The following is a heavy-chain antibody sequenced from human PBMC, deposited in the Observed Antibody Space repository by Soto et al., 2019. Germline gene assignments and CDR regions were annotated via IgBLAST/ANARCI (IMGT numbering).Heavy chain of an antibody. Sequence: QVQLVQSGAEVKKPGASVKVSCKASGYTFTTYGISWVRQAPGQGLEWMGWINGYNGNTNYAQKLQGRVTMTTDTSXRXAYMQLRSLRSVATAVYYCAIDPVAGTYVNYWGQGTRVTVPS. V-gene: IGHV1-18*01. D-gene: IGHD6-19*01. CDR1: GYTFTTYG. CDR3: AIDPVAGTYVNY. CDR2: INGYNGNT. J-gene: IGHJ4*02.